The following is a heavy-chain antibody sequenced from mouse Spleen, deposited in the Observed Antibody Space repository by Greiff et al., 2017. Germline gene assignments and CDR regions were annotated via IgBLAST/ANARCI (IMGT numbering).Heavy chain of an antibody. D-gene: IGHD2-2*01. CDR3: ASAGGYGYDSLFAY. J-gene: IGHJ3*01. Sequence: VKLMESGPGLVAPSQSLSITCTVSGFSLTSYGVDWVRQSPGKGLEWLGVIWGVGSTNYNSALKSRLSISKDNSKSQVFLKMNSLQTDDTAMYYCASAGGYGYDSLFAYWGQGTLVTVSA. CDR1: GFSLTSYG. CDR2: IWGVGST. V-gene: IGHV2-6*01.